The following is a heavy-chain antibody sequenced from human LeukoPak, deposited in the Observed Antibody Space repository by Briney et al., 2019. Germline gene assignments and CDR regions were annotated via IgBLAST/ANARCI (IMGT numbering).Heavy chain of an antibody. V-gene: IGHV1-2*02. J-gene: IGHJ4*02. CDR1: GHTFIDYY. CDR3: ARASSGWYGFPDY. Sequence: ASVKVSCKASGHTFIDYYIHWVRQAPGQGLQWMGWINPNSGGTNYAQKFQGRVTMTRDTSISTAYMVLSRLRSDDTAVYYCARASSGWYGFPDYWGQGTLVTVSS. CDR2: INPNSGGT. D-gene: IGHD6-19*01.